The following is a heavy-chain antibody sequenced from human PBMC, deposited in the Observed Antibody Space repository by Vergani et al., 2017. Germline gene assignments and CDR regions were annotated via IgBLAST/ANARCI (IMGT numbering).Heavy chain of an antibody. CDR1: GSSVSNDSYY. V-gene: IGHV4-61*02. CDR2: IYTRGST. CDR3: ATLKSRYYDSSGYFGYYFDY. Sequence: QVQLQESGPGLVKPSQTLSLSCTVSGSSVSNDSYYWTWIRQPAGKGLEYIGRIYTRGSTNYNLSLKSRVTISVDTSKNQFSLNLRSVTAADTAVYYCATLKSRYYDSSGYFGYYFDYWGQGTLVTVSS. J-gene: IGHJ4*02. D-gene: IGHD3-22*01.